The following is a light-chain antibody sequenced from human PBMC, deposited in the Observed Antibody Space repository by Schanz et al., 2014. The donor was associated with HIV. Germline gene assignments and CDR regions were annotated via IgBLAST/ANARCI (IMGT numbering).Light chain of an antibody. V-gene: IGKV3-15*01. Sequence: EIVMTQSPGTLSVSPGERATLSCRASQTVSKNLAWYQQKPGQAPRLLIYGASTRVTGIPARFSGSGSGTEFTLTISCLQSEDFATYYCQQYNSYPPTFGQGTKLEIK. J-gene: IGKJ2*01. CDR1: QTVSKN. CDR2: GAS. CDR3: QQYNSYPPT.